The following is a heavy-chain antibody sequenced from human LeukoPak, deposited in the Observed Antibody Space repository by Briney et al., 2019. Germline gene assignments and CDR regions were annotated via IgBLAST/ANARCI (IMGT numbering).Heavy chain of an antibody. V-gene: IGHV3-53*01. CDR3: ARRAGAYSHPYDY. CDR2: IYSDNT. J-gene: IGHJ4*02. CDR1: GFTVSSNS. D-gene: IGHD4/OR15-4a*01. Sequence: GGSLRLSCTVSGFTVSSNSMSWVRQAPGKGLERVSFIYSDNTHYSDSVKGRFTISRDNSKNTLYLQMNSLRAEDTAVYYCARRAGAYSHPYDYWGQGTLVTVSS.